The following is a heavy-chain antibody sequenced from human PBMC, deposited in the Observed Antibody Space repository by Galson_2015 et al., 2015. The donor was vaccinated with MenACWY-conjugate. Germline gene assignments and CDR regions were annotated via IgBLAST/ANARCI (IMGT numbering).Heavy chain of an antibody. D-gene: IGHD5/OR15-5a*01. Sequence: SLRLSCAASGFTFSTYSMNWVRQAPGKGLEWVSSISSDSSYIYYADSVKGRFTISRDNAKDSVYLQMNSLRAEDTAVYYYARRGSTLDGRPGRFDPWGQGTLVTVSS. J-gene: IGHJ5*02. CDR2: ISSDSSYI. CDR1: GFTFSTYS. CDR3: ARRGSTLDGRPGRFDP. V-gene: IGHV3-21*01.